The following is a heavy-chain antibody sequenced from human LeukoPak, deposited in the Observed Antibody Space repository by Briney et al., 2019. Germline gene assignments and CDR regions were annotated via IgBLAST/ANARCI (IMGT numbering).Heavy chain of an antibody. Sequence: GGSLRLSCAASGFTFTSYSMNWVRQAPGKGLEWVSTISGGGGSTYYADSVKGRFTISRDNSKNTLYLQVNSLRAEDTAVYYCARGRGADYGGNSGYFDYWGQGTLVTVSS. V-gene: IGHV3-23*01. D-gene: IGHD4-23*01. CDR3: ARGRGADYGGNSGYFDY. CDR1: GFTFTSYS. CDR2: ISGGGGST. J-gene: IGHJ4*02.